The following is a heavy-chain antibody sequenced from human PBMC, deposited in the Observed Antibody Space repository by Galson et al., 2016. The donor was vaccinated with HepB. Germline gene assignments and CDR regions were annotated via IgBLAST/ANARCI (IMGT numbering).Heavy chain of an antibody. V-gene: IGHV1-8*01. J-gene: IGHJ4*02. CDR2: MNPNSGNR. CDR3: VRGGVSGNFAWREAER. D-gene: IGHD1-26*01. Sequence: SVKVSCKASGYTFTEYDMNWVRQATGQGLEWMGWMNPNSGNRGYAQKFQGRVTMTRDTSIKTAFMELSSLRSEDTAVYFCVRGGVSGNFAWREAERWGQGSLGTVSS. CDR1: GYTFTEYD.